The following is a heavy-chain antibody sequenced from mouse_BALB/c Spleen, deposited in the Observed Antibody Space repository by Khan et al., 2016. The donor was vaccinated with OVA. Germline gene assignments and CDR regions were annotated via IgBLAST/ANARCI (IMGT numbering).Heavy chain of an antibody. D-gene: IGHD4-1*01. CDR3: AGHLTGWFAY. CDR1: GFSFSSYS. J-gene: IGHJ3*01. CDR2: ISSGGDYT. V-gene: IGHV5-6*01. Sequence: EVELVESGGDLVRPGGSLKLSCAASGFSFSSYSMSWVRQTPDKRLEWVATISSGGDYTNYQDSVKGRSTISRDNASNTLYLHLSSLKSEDTAIYSGAGHLTGWFAYWGQGTMVTVSA.